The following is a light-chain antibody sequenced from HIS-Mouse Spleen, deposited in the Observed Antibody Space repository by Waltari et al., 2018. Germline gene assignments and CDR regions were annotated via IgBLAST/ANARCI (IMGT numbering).Light chain of an antibody. Sequence: SYELTQPSSVSVSPGQTARITCSGYVLAKKSARWFQQKPGQAPVLVIYKDSERPAGIPERFSGSSSGTTVTLTISGAQVEDEADYYCYSAADNNLVFGGGTKLTVL. J-gene: IGLJ3*02. V-gene: IGLV3-27*01. CDR1: VLAKKS. CDR2: KDS. CDR3: YSAADNNLV.